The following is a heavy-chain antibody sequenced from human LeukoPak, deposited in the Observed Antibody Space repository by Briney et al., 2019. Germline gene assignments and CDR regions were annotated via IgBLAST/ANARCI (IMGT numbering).Heavy chain of an antibody. J-gene: IGHJ4*02. V-gene: IGHV3-48*04. CDR1: GFTFSSYS. D-gene: IGHD4-23*01. CDR3: ARDYGGSSPFDY. CDR2: ISSSGSTI. Sequence: PGGSLRLSCAASGFTFSSYSMNWVRQAPGKGLEWVSSISSSGSTIYYADSVKGRFTISRDNAKNSLYLHMNSLRAEDTAVYYCARDYGGSSPFDYWGQGTLVTVSS.